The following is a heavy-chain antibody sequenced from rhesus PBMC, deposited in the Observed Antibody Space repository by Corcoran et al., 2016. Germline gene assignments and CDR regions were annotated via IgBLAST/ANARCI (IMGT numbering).Heavy chain of an antibody. CDR1: GFTFSSYV. Sequence: DVQLVESGGGLVKPGGSLRLSRVASGFTFSSYVMHWVRQAPGKGLEWVSVFSESGGTIYYADSVKGRFTISRDNAKNSLFLQMNSLRAEDTAVYYCTRAYSSGWYYFDYWGQGVLVTVSS. J-gene: IGHJ4*01. CDR3: TRAYSSGWYYFDY. D-gene: IGHD6-31*01. V-gene: IGHV3S26*01. CDR2: FSESGGTI.